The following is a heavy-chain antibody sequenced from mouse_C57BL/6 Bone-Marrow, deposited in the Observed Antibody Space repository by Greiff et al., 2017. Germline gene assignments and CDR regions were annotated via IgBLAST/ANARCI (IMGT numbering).Heavy chain of an antibody. Sequence: EVQLQQSGPELVKPGASVKISCKASGYSFTGYYMNWVKQSPEKSLEWIGEINPSTGGTTYNQKFKAKATLTVDKPSSPAYMQLRSLTSEDSAVXCCARGLRRRFAYWGQGTLVTVSA. J-gene: IGHJ3*01. CDR3: ARGLRRRFAY. CDR1: GYSFTGYY. V-gene: IGHV1-42*01. D-gene: IGHD2-2*01. CDR2: INPSTGGT.